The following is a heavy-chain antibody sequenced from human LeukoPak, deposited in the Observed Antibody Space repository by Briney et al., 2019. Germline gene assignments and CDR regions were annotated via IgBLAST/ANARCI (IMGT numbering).Heavy chain of an antibody. CDR1: GFTFSTYA. CDR3: AREARSGENGYYYYYMDV. V-gene: IGHV3-23*01. CDR2: ISGSGART. J-gene: IGHJ6*03. Sequence: PGRSLRLSCAASGFTFSTYAMSWVRQAPGKGLEWVSSISGSGARTYYADSVKGRFTLSRDNSKNTLYLQMNSLRAEDTAVYYYAREARSGENGYYYYYMDVWGKGTTVTVSS. D-gene: IGHD3-10*01.